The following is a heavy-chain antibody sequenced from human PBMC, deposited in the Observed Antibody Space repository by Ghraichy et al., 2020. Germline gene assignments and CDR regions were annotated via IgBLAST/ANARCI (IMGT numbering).Heavy chain of an antibody. Sequence: SLNISCTASGFTFGDYAMSWFRQAPGKGLEWVGFIRSKAYGGTTEYAASVKGRFTISRDDSKSIAYLQMNSLKTEDTAVYYCTRMVADRFDPWGQGTLVTVSS. D-gene: IGHD2-8*01. CDR3: TRMVADRFDP. CDR2: IRSKAYGGTT. V-gene: IGHV3-49*03. J-gene: IGHJ5*02. CDR1: GFTFGDYA.